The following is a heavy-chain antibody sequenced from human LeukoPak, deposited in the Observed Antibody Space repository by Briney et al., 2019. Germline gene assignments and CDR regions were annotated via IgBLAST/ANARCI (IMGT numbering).Heavy chain of an antibody. V-gene: IGHV3-66*01. CDR1: GFTDSSNY. CDR3: ARGDYGDYGFDY. J-gene: IGHJ4*02. Sequence: AGSLRLSCAASGFTDSSNYMSWVRQAPGKGLEWVSVVYSGGSTYYADSVKGRFTISRDNSKNTLYLQMNSLRAEDTAVYYCARGDYGDYGFDYWGQGTLVTVSS. D-gene: IGHD4-17*01. CDR2: VYSGGST.